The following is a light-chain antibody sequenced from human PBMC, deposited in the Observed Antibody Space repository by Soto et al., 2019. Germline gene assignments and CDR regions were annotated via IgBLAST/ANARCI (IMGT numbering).Light chain of an antibody. J-gene: IGKJ4*01. Sequence: DIQMTQSPSSLSASVGDRVTITCRASQSISRYLNWYQQKPGQAPKILIYAASSLQSGVPSRFSGGGSGSAFSLTISSMQPEDFATYYCQQSYSTPRTFGGGTKEEIK. CDR1: QSISRY. CDR3: QQSYSTPRT. V-gene: IGKV1-39*01. CDR2: AAS.